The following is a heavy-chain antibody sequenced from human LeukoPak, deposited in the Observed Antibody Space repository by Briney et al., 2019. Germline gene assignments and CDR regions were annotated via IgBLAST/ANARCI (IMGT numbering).Heavy chain of an antibody. CDR2: IYYSGST. D-gene: IGHD2-2*01. V-gene: IGHV4-59*12. CDR1: GGSISSCY. Sequence: SETLSLTCTVSGGSISSCYWSWIRQPPGKGLEWIGYIYYSGSTNYNPSLKSRVTISVDTSKNQFSLKLSSVTAADTAVYYRARRNCSSSSCFPGEGFDAFDIWGQGTTVTVSS. CDR3: ARRNCSSSSCFPGEGFDAFDI. J-gene: IGHJ3*02.